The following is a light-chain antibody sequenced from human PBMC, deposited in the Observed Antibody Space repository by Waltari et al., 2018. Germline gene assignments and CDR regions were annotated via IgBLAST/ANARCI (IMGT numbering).Light chain of an antibody. CDR2: EGS. Sequence: QSALTQPASVSGSPGQSITISCTGTSSDVGCNNLVPWYQQPPGQAPEVVIYEGSERPSGISNRFSGSKSGITASLTISGLQPEDEADYYCCSYAGSGTFVVFGGGTKLTVL. J-gene: IGLJ2*01. CDR3: CSYAGSGTFVV. V-gene: IGLV2-23*03. CDR1: SSDVGCNNL.